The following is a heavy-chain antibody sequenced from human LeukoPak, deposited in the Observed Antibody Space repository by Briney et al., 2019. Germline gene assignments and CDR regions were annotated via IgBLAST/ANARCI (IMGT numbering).Heavy chain of an antibody. CDR2: IIPILGIA. CDR3: ARSADIVVVPAAPDDAFDI. V-gene: IGHV1-69*04. Sequence: SVKVSCKDSRDTFSSYAISWVRQAPGQGLEWMGRIIPILGIANYAQKFQGRVTITADKSTSTAYMDLSSLRSEDTAVYYCARSADIVVVPAAPDDAFDIWGQGTMVTVSS. D-gene: IGHD2-2*01. CDR1: RDTFSSYA. J-gene: IGHJ3*02.